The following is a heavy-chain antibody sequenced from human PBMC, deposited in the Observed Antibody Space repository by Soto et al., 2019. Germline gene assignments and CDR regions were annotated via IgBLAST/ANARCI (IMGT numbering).Heavy chain of an antibody. Sequence: PGGSLRLSCVGPGFTFSDSVMAWVRQAPGKGLEWLSVMSGDGQTRYALSVTGRFTISRDNSKNTLYLQMRSLRAEDAAAYYCVKWHTSNFDSLPFTGFDFWGQGTQVTVSS. V-gene: IGHV3-23*01. CDR2: MSGDGQT. CDR3: VKWHTSNFDSLPFTGFDF. J-gene: IGHJ4*02. D-gene: IGHD3-22*01. CDR1: GFTFSDSV.